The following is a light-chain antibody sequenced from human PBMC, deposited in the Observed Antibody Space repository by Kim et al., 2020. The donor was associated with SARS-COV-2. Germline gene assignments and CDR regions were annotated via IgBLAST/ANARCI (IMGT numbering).Light chain of an antibody. Sequence: VVRQSPATLSLSPGQRAILSCRASQSVATYLAWYQQRPGQAPRLLIYDASKRATGIPARFRGSGSGTDFTLTIGTLEPEDSAVYYCQQRGNFGQGTRLEIK. CDR2: DAS. V-gene: IGKV3-11*01. CDR1: QSVATY. J-gene: IGKJ5*01. CDR3: QQRGN.